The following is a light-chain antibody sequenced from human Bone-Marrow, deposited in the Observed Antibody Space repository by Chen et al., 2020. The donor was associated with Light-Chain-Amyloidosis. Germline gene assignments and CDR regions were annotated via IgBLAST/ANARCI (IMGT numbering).Light chain of an antibody. Sequence: SYDLTQPPSVSVSPGQTARITCSGDTLPRQYTYWYQRKPGQAPVLVIYKDSERPSGIPERFSGSSSGTTVTLTISGVQAEDEADYYCQSADSSDTYVVFGGGTKLTVL. V-gene: IGLV3-25*03. J-gene: IGLJ2*01. CDR3: QSADSSDTYVV. CDR1: TLPRQY. CDR2: KDS.